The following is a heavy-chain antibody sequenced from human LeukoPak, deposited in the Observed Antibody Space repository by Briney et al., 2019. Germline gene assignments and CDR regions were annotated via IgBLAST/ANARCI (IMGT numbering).Heavy chain of an antibody. D-gene: IGHD2-2*01. V-gene: IGHV1-46*01. J-gene: IGHJ5*02. CDR1: GYTFITYY. CDR2: INPRGGST. Sequence: GASVKVSCKASGYTFITYYIHWVRQAPGQGLEWMGIINPRGGSTTYAQKFQGRVTMTRDTSTSTVYMELSSLRSDDTAVYYCARDDCSSISCYHNWFDPWGQGTLVTVSS. CDR3: ARDDCSSISCYHNWFDP.